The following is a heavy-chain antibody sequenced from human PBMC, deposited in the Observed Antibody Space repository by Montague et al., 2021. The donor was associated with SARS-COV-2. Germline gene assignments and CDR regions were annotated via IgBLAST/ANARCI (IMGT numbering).Heavy chain of an antibody. J-gene: IGHJ6*02. Sequence: SLRLSFSTFGSSFINHGMSWVRQAPGKGLEWVSAIDSLGTGTYYAESVKGRFTISRDNADATLSLQMNSLRLDDTAVYYCVKDDGVFWFGDFGVWGQGTTVSVSS. CDR2: IDSLGTGT. CDR3: VKDDGVFWFGDFGV. V-gene: IGHV3-23*01. CDR1: GSSFINHG. D-gene: IGHD3-10*01.